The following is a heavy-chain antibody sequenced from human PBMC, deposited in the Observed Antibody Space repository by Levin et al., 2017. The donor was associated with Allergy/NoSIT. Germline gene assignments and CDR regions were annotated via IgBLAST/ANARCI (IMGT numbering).Heavy chain of an antibody. J-gene: IGHJ4*02. D-gene: IGHD6-19*01. CDR2: ISYDGSNK. CDR1: GFTFSSYG. CDR3: AKSYSSGWYDCDY. V-gene: IGHV3-30*18. Sequence: SGGSLRLSCAASGFTFSSYGMHWVRQAPGRGLEWVAVISYDGSNKYYADSVKGRFTISRDNSKNTLYLQMNSLRAEDTAVYYCAKSYSSGWYDCDYWGQGTLVTVSS.